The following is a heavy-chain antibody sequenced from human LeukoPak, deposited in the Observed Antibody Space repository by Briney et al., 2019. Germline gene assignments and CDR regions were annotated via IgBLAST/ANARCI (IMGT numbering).Heavy chain of an antibody. Sequence: GGSLRLSCAASGFTFSSYSMNWVRQAPGKGLEWVAVISYDGSNKYYADSVKGRFTISRDNSKNTLYLQMNSLRAEDTAVYYCARGLTIFGVVIISYYYYGMDVWGQGTTVTVSS. CDR1: GFTFSSYS. V-gene: IGHV3-30*03. CDR2: ISYDGSNK. CDR3: ARGLTIFGVVIISYYYYGMDV. J-gene: IGHJ6*02. D-gene: IGHD3-3*01.